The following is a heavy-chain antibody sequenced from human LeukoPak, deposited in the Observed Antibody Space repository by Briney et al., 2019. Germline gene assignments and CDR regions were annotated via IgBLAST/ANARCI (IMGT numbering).Heavy chain of an antibody. J-gene: IGHJ3*02. CDR3: ARGVRILDRFDI. D-gene: IGHD2-15*01. CDR1: GFTFSSYA. Sequence: GGSLRLSCAASGFTFSSYAMHWVRQAPGKGLEWVGIISYDGNNEYYAASVEGRFTISRDISNNTLYLHMDSLRTGDSAIYYCARGVRILDRFDIWGQGTVVTVSS. V-gene: IGHV3-30-3*01. CDR2: ISYDGNNE.